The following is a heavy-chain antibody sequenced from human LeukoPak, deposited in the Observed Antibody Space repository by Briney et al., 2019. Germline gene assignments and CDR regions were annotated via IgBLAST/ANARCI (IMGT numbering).Heavy chain of an antibody. J-gene: IGHJ4*02. CDR1: GFTFSSYG. CDR2: IWYDGSNK. V-gene: IGHV3-33*01. D-gene: IGHD2-21*02. Sequence: GGSLRLSCAASGFTFSSYGMHWVRQAPGKGLEWVAVIWYDGSNKYYADYVKGRFTISRDNSKNTLYLQMNSLRAEDTAVYYCARDKGVVVTAIGYFDYWGQGTLVTVSS. CDR3: ARDKGVVVTAIGYFDY.